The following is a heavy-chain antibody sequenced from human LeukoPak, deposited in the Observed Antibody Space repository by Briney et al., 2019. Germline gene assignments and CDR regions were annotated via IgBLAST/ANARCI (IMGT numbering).Heavy chain of an antibody. Sequence: VASVKVSCKASGGTFSSYAISRVRQAPGQGLEWMGGIIPIFGTANYAQKFQGRVTITADKSTSTAYMELSRLRSEDTAVYYCARAPPRSSGWYYFDYWGQGTLVTVSS. D-gene: IGHD6-19*01. CDR1: GGTFSSYA. CDR3: ARAPPRSSGWYYFDY. J-gene: IGHJ4*02. CDR2: IIPIFGTA. V-gene: IGHV1-69*06.